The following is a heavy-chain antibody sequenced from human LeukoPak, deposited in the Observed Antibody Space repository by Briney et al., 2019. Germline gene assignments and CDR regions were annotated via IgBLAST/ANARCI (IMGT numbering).Heavy chain of an antibody. D-gene: IGHD6-6*01. Sequence: PGGSLRLSCAASGFTVSSNYMSWVRQAPGKGLEWVSVIYSGGSTYYADSVKGRFTISRDNSKNTLYLQMNSLRAEDTAVYYCARARGGGSSSLNYFDYWGQGTLVTVSS. CDR2: IYSGGST. J-gene: IGHJ4*02. V-gene: IGHV3-66*01. CDR3: ARARGGGSSSLNYFDY. CDR1: GFTVSSNY.